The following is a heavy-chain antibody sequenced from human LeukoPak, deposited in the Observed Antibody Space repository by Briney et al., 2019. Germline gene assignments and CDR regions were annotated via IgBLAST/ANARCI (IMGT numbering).Heavy chain of an antibody. Sequence: SVKVSCKASGGTFSRYAITWVRQAPGQGLEWMGGIIPIFGATNYAQKFQGRVTITTDESTSTAYMELSSLRSEDTAVYYCARQLFSGSYLPSYYYMDVWGKGTTVTVSS. J-gene: IGHJ6*03. D-gene: IGHD1-26*01. CDR1: GGTFSRYA. CDR2: IIPIFGAT. CDR3: ARQLFSGSYLPSYYYMDV. V-gene: IGHV1-69*05.